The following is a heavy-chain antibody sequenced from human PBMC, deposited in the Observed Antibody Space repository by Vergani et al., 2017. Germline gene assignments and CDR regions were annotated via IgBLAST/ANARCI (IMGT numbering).Heavy chain of an antibody. J-gene: IGHJ6*02. CDR2: IKQDGSEK. V-gene: IGHV3-7*03. CDR3: ARDTTVVTLLGYYYYYGMDV. Sequence: EVQLVESGGGLVQPGGSLRLSCAASGFTFSSYWMSWVRQAPGKGLEWVANIKQDGSEKYYVYSVKGRFTISRDNAKNSLYLQMNSLRAEDTAVYYCARDTTVVTLLGYYYYYGMDVWGQGTTVTVSS. CDR1: GFTFSSYW. D-gene: IGHD4-23*01.